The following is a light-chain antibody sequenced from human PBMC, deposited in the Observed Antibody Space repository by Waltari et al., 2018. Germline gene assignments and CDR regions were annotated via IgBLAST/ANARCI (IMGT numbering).Light chain of an antibody. CDR2: GAS. J-gene: IGKJ2*01. CDR1: QSVSNNY. Sequence: CRASQSVSNNYLAWYQQKPGQAPRLLIYGASSRATGIPDRFSGSGSGTDFTLTISRLEPEDFAVYYCQQYSSSVMYTFGQGTNLEIQ. CDR3: QQYSSSVMYT. V-gene: IGKV3-20*01.